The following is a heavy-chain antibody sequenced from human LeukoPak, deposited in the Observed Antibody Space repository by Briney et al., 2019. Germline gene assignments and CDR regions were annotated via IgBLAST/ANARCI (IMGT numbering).Heavy chain of an antibody. J-gene: IGHJ5*02. V-gene: IGHV4-59*01. CDR2: IYYSGST. Sequence: TPSETLSLTCTVSGGSISSYYWRWIRQPPGKGLEWIGHIYYSGSTNYNPSLKSRVTISVDTSKNQFSLKLSSVTAADTAVYYCARDNRFWSGYYTNWFDPWGQGTLVTVSS. CDR3: ARDNRFWSGYYTNWFDP. D-gene: IGHD3-3*01. CDR1: GGSISSYY.